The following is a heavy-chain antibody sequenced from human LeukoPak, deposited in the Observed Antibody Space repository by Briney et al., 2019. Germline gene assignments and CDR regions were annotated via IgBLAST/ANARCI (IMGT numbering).Heavy chain of an antibody. CDR2: IYNSGRT. J-gene: IGHJ4*02. V-gene: IGHV4-59*01. Sequence: PSETLSLTCTVSGGSISNYYWNWIRQPPGKGLEWIGYIYNSGRTNYNPSLKSRVTVSVDTSKNQFSLKLRSVTAADTAVYYCVRGGYSYGYGLGLLDYWGQGSLVTVSS. CDR1: GGSISNYY. D-gene: IGHD5-18*01. CDR3: VRGGYSYGYGLGLLDY.